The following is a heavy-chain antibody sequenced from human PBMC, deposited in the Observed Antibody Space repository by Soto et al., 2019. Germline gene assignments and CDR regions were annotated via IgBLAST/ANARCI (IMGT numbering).Heavy chain of an antibody. CDR3: ARVKWGDLPYYYYGMDV. CDR2: IYYSGST. J-gene: IGHJ6*02. D-gene: IGHD1-26*01. Sequence: SETLSLTCTVSGGSISSGDYYWSWIRQPPGKGLEWVGYIYYSGSTYYNPSLKSRVTISVDTSKNQFSLKLSSVTAADTAVYYCARVKWGDLPYYYYGMDVWGQGTTVTVSS. V-gene: IGHV4-30-4*01. CDR1: GGSISSGDYY.